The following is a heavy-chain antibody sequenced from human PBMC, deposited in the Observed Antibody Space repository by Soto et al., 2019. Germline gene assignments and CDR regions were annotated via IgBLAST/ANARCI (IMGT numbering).Heavy chain of an antibody. V-gene: IGHV4-59*12. J-gene: IGHJ4*02. CDR1: GGSIYTYY. CDR2: ISDGGST. D-gene: IGHD1-26*01. CDR3: ARLTWDAGY. Sequence: SETLSLTCNVSGGSIYTYYWNWIRQSPGKGLEWIGYISDGGSTNYNPSLKGRGTISVDTSKKQFSLKLSSVTAADTAVYYCARLTWDAGYWGQGTRVTVSS.